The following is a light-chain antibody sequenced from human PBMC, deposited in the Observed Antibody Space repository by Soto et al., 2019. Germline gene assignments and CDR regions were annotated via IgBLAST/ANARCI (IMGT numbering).Light chain of an antibody. CDR1: QSVLYSSNNKNY. CDR3: QQYYSSVT. CDR2: WAT. J-gene: IGKJ1*01. V-gene: IGKV4-1*01. Sequence: DIVMTQSPDSLAVSLGERATINCKSSQSVLYSSNNKNYLAWYQQKPGQPPKLLIYWATTRPSGVPDRFSGSGSGTDFTLTISSLQAEDVAVYYCQQYYSSVTFGQGTKVEIK.